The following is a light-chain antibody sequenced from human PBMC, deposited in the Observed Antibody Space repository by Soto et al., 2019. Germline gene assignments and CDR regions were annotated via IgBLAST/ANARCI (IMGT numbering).Light chain of an antibody. CDR2: TAS. CDR3: QQNNSYWT. CDR1: QSISSW. Sequence: DIQMTQSPSTLSASVGDRVTITCRASQSISSWLAWYQQKPGKAPKLLIYTASSLESGVPSRFSGSGSGTEFTLTISSLPPDDFASYYCQQNNSYWTFGQGTKVEIK. V-gene: IGKV1-5*03. J-gene: IGKJ1*01.